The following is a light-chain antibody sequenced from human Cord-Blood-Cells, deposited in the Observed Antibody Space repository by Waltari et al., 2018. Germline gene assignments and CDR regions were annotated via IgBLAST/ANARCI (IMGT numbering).Light chain of an antibody. J-gene: IGLJ3*02. CDR3: QSYDSSLSDWV. V-gene: IGLV2-14*01. Sequence: QSALTQPASVSGSPGQSITISCTGTSSDVSGYNYVSWYQQHPGKAPKLMVYDVSKRPSGVPSRCCGSKSGTSASLASTGLQAEDEADYYCQSYDSSLSDWVFGGATKLTVL. CDR2: DVS. CDR1: SSDVSGYNY.